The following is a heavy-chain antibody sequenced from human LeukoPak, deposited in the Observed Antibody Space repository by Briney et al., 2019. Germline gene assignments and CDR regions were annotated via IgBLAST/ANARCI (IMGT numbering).Heavy chain of an antibody. CDR2: IYYSGYT. Sequence: SETLSLTCTVSGGSISSYYWSWIRQPPGKGLEWIGCIYYSGYTNYKSSLKSRVTISVDTSKNQFSPKLSSVTAADTAVYYCARTTMVRGTYYMDVWGKGTTVTVSS. J-gene: IGHJ6*03. D-gene: IGHD3-10*01. CDR1: GGSISSYY. V-gene: IGHV4-59*01. CDR3: ARTTMVRGTYYMDV.